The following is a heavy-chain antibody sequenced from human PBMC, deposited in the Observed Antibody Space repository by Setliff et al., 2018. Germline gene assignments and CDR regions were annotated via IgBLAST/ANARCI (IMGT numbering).Heavy chain of an antibody. V-gene: IGHV4-61*05. Sequence: SETLSLTCTVSGDSIARSYLYWGWVRQPPGKGLEVLGYIYSGGSTNSNPSLRSRVSISLGMSQNRISLRLSSVTAADTAMYYCARYGERGGLDDFDIWGQGTMVTVSS. CDR2: IYSGGST. CDR1: GDSIARSYLY. J-gene: IGHJ3*02. D-gene: IGHD2-21*01. CDR3: ARYGERGGLDDFDI.